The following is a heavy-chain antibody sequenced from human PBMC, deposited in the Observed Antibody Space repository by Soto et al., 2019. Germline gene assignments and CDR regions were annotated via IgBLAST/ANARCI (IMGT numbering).Heavy chain of an antibody. Sequence: HEHLVQSGAEVKRPGASLKVSCKASGYSFTGYYIHWVRQAPGQGLEWMGWINPDSGATTYAQNFQGRVTLTSDTSISTASMGLTSLTSDDTAVYYCARGDYGTGGYPFPSFDYWCQGTLVIGPS. CDR2: INPDSGAT. CDR1: GYSFTGYY. V-gene: IGHV1-2*02. CDR3: ARGDYGTGGYPFPSFDY. J-gene: IGHJ4*02. D-gene: IGHD2-8*02.